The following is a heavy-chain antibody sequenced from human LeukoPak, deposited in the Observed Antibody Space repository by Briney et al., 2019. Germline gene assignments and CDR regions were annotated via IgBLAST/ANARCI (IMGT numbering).Heavy chain of an antibody. CDR2: IIPIFGTA. CDR1: GGTFSSYA. CDR3: AGACKNQRWLQLLDY. D-gene: IGHD5-24*01. V-gene: IGHV1-69*01. J-gene: IGHJ4*02. Sequence: GASVKVSCKASGGTFSSYAISWVRQAPGQGLEWMGGIIPIFGTANYAQKFQGRVTITADESTSTAYMELSSLRSEDTGVYYCAGACKNQRWLQLLDYWGQGTLVTVSS.